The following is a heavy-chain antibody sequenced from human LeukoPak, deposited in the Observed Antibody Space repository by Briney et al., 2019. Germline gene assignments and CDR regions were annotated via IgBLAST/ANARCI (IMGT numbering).Heavy chain of an antibody. CDR3: AGSRIGQLQQGN. V-gene: IGHV3-23*01. CDR1: GFTFSSYD. Sequence: GGSLTLSCAASGFTFSSYDMSWVRQSRGKGLKWVSAIGGSGGSTCYADSVKSRFSISRDNSKNTLYLQMSSLRAEITAVYYCAGSRIGQLQQGNWGQGTLVTVSS. D-gene: IGHD2-2*01. J-gene: IGHJ4*02. CDR2: IGGSGGST.